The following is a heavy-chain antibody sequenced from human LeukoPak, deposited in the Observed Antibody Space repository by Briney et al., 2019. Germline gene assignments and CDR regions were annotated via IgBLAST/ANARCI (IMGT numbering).Heavy chain of an antibody. Sequence: GGPLRLSCAASGFNFSNFGMHWVRQAPGEGLQWVAYIGYTGTNTYYADSVKGRFTISRDNSKNTVHLQMNSLRAADTALYSCARDLTGKYYIAYWGQGTLVTVSS. CDR3: ARDLTGKYYIAY. CDR1: GFNFSNFG. V-gene: IGHV3-30*02. J-gene: IGHJ4*02. CDR2: IGYTGTNT. D-gene: IGHD2-8*02.